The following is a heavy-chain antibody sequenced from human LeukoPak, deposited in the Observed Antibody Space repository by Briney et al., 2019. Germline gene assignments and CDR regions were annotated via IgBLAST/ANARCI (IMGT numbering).Heavy chain of an antibody. Sequence: PSGTLSLTCGVSGGSVINTNWWTWVRQPPGKDLEWIGEVHLDGRTNYNPSLESRLTMSVDVSENQVSLKLTSVTAADTAVCYCAREGGFYRPLDYSGQGTLVTVSS. D-gene: IGHD3-3*01. CDR2: VHLDGRT. CDR1: GGSVINTNW. V-gene: IGHV4-4*02. J-gene: IGHJ4*02. CDR3: AREGGFYRPLDY.